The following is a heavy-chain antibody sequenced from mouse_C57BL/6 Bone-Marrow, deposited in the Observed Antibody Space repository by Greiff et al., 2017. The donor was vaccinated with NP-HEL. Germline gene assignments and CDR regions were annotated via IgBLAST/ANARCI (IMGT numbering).Heavy chain of an antibody. CDR3: ASDCPAMDY. CDR2: ITPNSGTT. Sequence: VQLQQSGPELVKPGASVKISCQASGYSFTDYNLNWVKQSNGKSLEWIGVITPNSGTTSYNQKFTGKATLTVDQSSSTAYMQLNRLTSEDAAVYYWASDCPAMDYWGQGTSVTVSS. V-gene: IGHV1-39*01. CDR1: GYSFTDYN. D-gene: IGHD2-4*01. J-gene: IGHJ4*01.